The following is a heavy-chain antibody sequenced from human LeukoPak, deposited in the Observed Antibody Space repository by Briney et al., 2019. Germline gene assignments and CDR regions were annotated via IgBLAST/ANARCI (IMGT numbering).Heavy chain of an antibody. V-gene: IGHV3-7*01. D-gene: IGHD2-8*01. CDR3: ARDLAGVLDY. CDR2: IKYDESEK. J-gene: IGHJ4*02. CDR1: GFTFSTYW. Sequence: GGSLRLSCAASGFTFSTYWMAWVRQAPGKGLEWVANIKYDESEKYYVDSVKGRFTISRDNAKNSLFLQMNSLRAEDTAVYYCARDLAGVLDYWGRGTLVTVS.